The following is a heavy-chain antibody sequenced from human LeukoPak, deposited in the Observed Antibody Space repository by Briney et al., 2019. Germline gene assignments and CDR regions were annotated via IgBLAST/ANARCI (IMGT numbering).Heavy chain of an antibody. CDR3: ARDSPALTRITGDDAFDI. CDR1: GYTFTSYG. CDR2: ISAYNGNT. Sequence: ASVKVSCKASGYTFTSYGISWVRQAPGHGLEWMGWISAYNGNTNYAQKLQGRVTMTTDTSTSTAYMELRSLRSDDTAVYYCARDSPALTRITGDDAFDIWGQGTMVTVSS. D-gene: IGHD3-10*01. V-gene: IGHV1-18*01. J-gene: IGHJ3*02.